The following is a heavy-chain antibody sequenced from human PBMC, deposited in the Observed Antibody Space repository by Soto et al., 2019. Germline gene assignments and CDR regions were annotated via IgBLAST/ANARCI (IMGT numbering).Heavy chain of an antibody. CDR3: AKRGSSSTFDY. V-gene: IGHV3-23*01. CDR1: GFTFSSYA. CDR2: ISGSDDST. J-gene: IGHJ4*02. D-gene: IGHD6-6*01. Sequence: EVQLLESGGGLVQPGESLRLSCAASGFTFSSYAMSWVRQAPGKGLEWVSVISGSDDSTYYADSVKGRFTISRDNSKNAQYLQMNSLRAEDAAGYYCAKRGSSSTFDYWGQGTLVTVSS.